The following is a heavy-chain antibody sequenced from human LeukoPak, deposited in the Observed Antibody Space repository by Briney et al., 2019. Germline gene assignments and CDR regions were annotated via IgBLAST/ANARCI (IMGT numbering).Heavy chain of an antibody. J-gene: IGHJ4*02. Sequence: SQTLSLTCAVSGXSVXXXXXXWNWIRQPPXXGXXXXXXXXYRSKWYNDYAVSVKSRITISPDTSKNQFSLQLNSVTPEDTAVYYCVREKGGYCSSGSCYSAIDYWGQGTLVTVSS. CDR3: VREKGGYCSSGSCYSAIDY. CDR1: GXSVXXXXXX. CDR2: XXYRSKWYN. D-gene: IGHD2-15*01. V-gene: IGHV6-1*01.